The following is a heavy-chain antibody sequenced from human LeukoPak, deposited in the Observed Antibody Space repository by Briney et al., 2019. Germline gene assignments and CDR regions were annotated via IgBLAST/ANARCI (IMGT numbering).Heavy chain of an antibody. D-gene: IGHD6-13*01. CDR1: GGSISSSSYY. Sequence: KPSETLSLTCTVSGGSISSSSYYWGWIRQPPGKGLEWIGSIYYSGSTYYNPSLKSRVTISVDTSKNQFSLKLSSVTAADTAVYYCASEYSSSWYVAYWGQGNPGHRLL. V-gene: IGHV4-39*01. J-gene: IGHJ4*02. CDR3: ASEYSSSWYVAY. CDR2: IYYSGST.